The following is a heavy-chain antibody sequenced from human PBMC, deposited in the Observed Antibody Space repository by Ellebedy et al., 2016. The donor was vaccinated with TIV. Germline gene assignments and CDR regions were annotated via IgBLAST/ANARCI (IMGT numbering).Heavy chain of an antibody. CDR2: IYSAGIT. J-gene: IGHJ4*02. Sequence: GESLKISCAVSGFNVSGHSMTWVRQAPGRGLEWVSLIYSAGITYYADSVKGRFTISRDSSKNTGYLQMNSLRAEDTAVYYCARDLRMYYCDYWGQGTLVTVSS. CDR3: ARDLRMYYCDY. CDR1: GFNVSGHS. V-gene: IGHV3-53*01.